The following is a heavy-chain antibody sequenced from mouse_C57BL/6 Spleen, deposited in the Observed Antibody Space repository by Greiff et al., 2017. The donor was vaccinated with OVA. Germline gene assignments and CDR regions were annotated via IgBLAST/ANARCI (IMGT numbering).Heavy chain of an antibody. CDR1: GYTFTDYY. J-gene: IGHJ4*01. CDR3: ARGGYNYYAMDY. Sequence: VQLQQSGAELVRPGASVKLSCKASGYTFTDYYINWVKQRPGQGLEWIARIYPGSGNTYYNEKLKGKATLTAEKSSSTAYMQLSSLTSEDSAVYFCARGGYNYYAMDYWGQGTSVTVSS. V-gene: IGHV1-76*01. CDR2: IYPGSGNT.